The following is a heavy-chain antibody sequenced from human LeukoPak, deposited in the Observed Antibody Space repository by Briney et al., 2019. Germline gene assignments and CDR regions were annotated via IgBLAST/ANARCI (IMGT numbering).Heavy chain of an antibody. V-gene: IGHV3-30-3*01. CDR1: GFTFSSYA. J-gene: IGHJ5*02. CDR3: ARGPIRFDP. CDR2: ISYDGSNK. Sequence: GRSLRLSCAASGFTFSSYAMHWVRQAPGKGLEWVAVISYDGSNKYYADSVKGRFTISRDNSKNTLYLQMNSLRAEDTAVYYCARGPIRFDPWGQGTLVTVSS.